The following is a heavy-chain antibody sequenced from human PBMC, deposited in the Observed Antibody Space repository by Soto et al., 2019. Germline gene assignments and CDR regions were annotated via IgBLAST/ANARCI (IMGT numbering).Heavy chain of an antibody. CDR3: ARGVLAAKDYYYYGMDV. Sequence: GGSLRLSCAASGFTFSSYWMSWVRQAPGKGLEWVANIKQDGSEKYYVDSVKGRFTISRDNAKNSLYLQMNSLRAEDTAVYYCARGVLAAKDYYYYGMDVWGQGTTVTVSS. CDR2: IKQDGSEK. V-gene: IGHV3-7*05. D-gene: IGHD2-15*01. J-gene: IGHJ6*02. CDR1: GFTFSSYW.